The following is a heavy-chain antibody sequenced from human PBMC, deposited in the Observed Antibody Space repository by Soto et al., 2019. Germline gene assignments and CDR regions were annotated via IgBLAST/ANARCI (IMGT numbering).Heavy chain of an antibody. Sequence: PSETLSLTCTVSGGSISSYYWSWIRQPPGKGLEWIGYIYYSGSTNYNPSLKSRVTISVDTSKNQFALKLNSVTPADTAVYYCARGGSGWPNWFGPWGQGTLVTV. CDR1: GGSISSYY. V-gene: IGHV4-59*01. CDR2: IYYSGST. J-gene: IGHJ5*02. D-gene: IGHD6-19*01. CDR3: ARGGSGWPNWFGP.